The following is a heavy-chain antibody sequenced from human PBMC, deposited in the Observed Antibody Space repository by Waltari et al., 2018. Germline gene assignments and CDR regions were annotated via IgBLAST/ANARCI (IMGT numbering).Heavy chain of an antibody. J-gene: IGHJ5*02. V-gene: IGHV4-59*01. CDR3: ARGIAYCGGDCYDWFDP. CDR1: GGSISSYC. D-gene: IGHD2-21*02. CDR2: IYYSGST. Sequence: QVQLQESGPGLVKPSETLSLTCTVSGGSISSYCWSWIRPPPGKGLEWIGYIYYSGSTNYNPSLKSRVTISVDTSKNQFSLKLSSVTAADTAVYYCARGIAYCGGDCYDWFDPWGQGTLVTVSS.